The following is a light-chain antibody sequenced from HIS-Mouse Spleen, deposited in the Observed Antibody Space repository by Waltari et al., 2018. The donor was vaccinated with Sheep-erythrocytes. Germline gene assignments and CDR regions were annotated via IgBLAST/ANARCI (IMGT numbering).Light chain of an antibody. CDR3: QQSYSTPQFT. CDR1: QSISSY. CDR2: AAY. J-gene: IGKJ3*01. V-gene: IGKV1-39*01. Sequence: DIQMTQSPSSLSVSVGDRVTITCRASQSISSYLNWYQQKPGKAPKLLIYAAYSLQSGVPSRFSGSGSGTDFTLTISSLQPEDFATYYCQQSYSTPQFTFGPGTKVDIK.